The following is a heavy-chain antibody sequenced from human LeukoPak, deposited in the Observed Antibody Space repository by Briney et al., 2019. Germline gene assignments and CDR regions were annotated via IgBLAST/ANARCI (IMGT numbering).Heavy chain of an antibody. V-gene: IGHV3-48*01. CDR2: ISSSSSAI. J-gene: IGHJ4*02. D-gene: IGHD1-14*01. CDR3: ARGGNRDY. Sequence: PGGSLRLSCAASGFTFSSYNMNWVRQAPGKGLEWVSYISSSSSAIYYADSVKGRFTISRDNAKNSLYLQMNSLGAEDTAVYYCARGGNRDYWGQGTLVTVSS. CDR1: GFTFSSYN.